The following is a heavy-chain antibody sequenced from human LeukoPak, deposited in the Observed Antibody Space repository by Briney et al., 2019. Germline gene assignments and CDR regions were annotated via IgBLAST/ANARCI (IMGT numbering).Heavy chain of an antibody. Sequence: SETLSLTCGVSGYSISGGYYWGWIRQSPGKGLEWIATIFHTGSVCHNPSLKSRVILSVDTSKNQFSLILASVTAADTAVYYCVRMGVSYYYDSSTYYPVAFDVWGQGTMVTVSS. D-gene: IGHD3-22*01. CDR2: IFHTGSV. V-gene: IGHV4-38-2*01. CDR3: VRMGVSYYYDSSTYYPVAFDV. CDR1: GYSISGGYY. J-gene: IGHJ3*01.